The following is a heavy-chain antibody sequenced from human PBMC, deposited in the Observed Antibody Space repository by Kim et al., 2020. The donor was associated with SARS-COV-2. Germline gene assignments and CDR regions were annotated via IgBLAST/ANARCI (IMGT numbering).Heavy chain of an antibody. CDR3: ARSASSGWFSQANWFDP. CDR2: IYYSGST. D-gene: IGHD6-19*01. J-gene: IGHJ5*02. CDR1: GDSISTYY. V-gene: IGHV4-59*08. Sequence: SETLSLTCTVSGDSISTYYWSCIRQPPGKGLEWIGYIYYSGSTNYYNPSLKSRVTISVDTSKNQFSLKLSSVTAADTAVYYCARSASSGWFSQANWFDPWGQGTLVTVSS.